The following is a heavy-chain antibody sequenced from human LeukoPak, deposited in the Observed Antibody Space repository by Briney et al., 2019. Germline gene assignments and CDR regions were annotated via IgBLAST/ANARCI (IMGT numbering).Heavy chain of an antibody. CDR3: ARGTVSGNDYYYMDV. CDR1: GYTFTSYG. J-gene: IGHJ6*03. CDR2: ISGSSGNT. D-gene: IGHD4-11*01. V-gene: IGHV1-18*01. Sequence: PGASVKVSCKAFGYTFTSYGINWVRQPPGQGLEWMGWISGSSGNTRYAQKIQGRVTLTTDTSTRTAYMELRSLGSDDTAVYYCARGTVSGNDYYYMDVWGKGTTVTVSS.